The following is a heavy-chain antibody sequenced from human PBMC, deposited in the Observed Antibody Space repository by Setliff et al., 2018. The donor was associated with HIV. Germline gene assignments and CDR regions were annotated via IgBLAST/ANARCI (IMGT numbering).Heavy chain of an antibody. CDR2: ITSSGNYK. J-gene: IGHJ6*03. Sequence: PGGSLRLSCAASGFTFSTYAMHWVRQAPGKGLEWVSSITSSGNYKSYADSVQGRFTISRDNADNSLYLDMNSLRAEDTGVYYCARDQEYVIVVAASMNMPGCLHYYYMDVWGKGSTVTVSS. CDR1: GFTFSTYA. V-gene: IGHV3-21*01. D-gene: IGHD2-2*01. CDR3: ARDQEYVIVVAASMNMPGCLHYYYMDV.